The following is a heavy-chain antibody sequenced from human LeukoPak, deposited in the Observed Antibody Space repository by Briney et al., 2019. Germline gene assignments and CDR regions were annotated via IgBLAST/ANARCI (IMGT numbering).Heavy chain of an antibody. V-gene: IGHV3-30*04. D-gene: IGHD5-18*01. CDR1: GFTFSSHA. Sequence: QTGGSLRLSCAASGFTFSSHALHWVRQAPGKGLEWVAVISSDGSYKYYADSVKGRFTISRDNSNNPLYLQMNSLIPEDTAVYYWARQYISGQWYFDYWGQGTLVTVSS. J-gene: IGHJ4*02. CDR2: ISSDGSYK. CDR3: ARQYISGQWYFDY.